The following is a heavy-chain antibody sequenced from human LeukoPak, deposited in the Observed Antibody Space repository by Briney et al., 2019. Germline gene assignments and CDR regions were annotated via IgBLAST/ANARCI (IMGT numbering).Heavy chain of an antibody. V-gene: IGHV4-38-2*02. D-gene: IGHD5-18*01. CDR2: MYHSGST. J-gene: IGHJ4*02. CDR3: ARRDTTMVYFDY. CDR1: GYSISSAYY. Sequence: PSETLSLTCSVSGYSISSAYYWGWIRQPPGQGLEWIGTMYHSGSTNYNPSLKSRVTISVDTSKKQFSLKLSSVTAADTAVYYCARRDTTMVYFDYWGQGTLVTVSS.